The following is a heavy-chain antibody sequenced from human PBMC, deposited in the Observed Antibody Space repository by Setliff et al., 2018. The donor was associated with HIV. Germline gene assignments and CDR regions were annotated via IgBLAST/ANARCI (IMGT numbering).Heavy chain of an antibody. J-gene: IGHJ4*02. Sequence: SETLSLTCTVSGGSISGHYWSWIRQPPGRGLEWIGYIYSSGSTNFNPPLQSRVTISVDTSKNQFSLKLSSVTAADTAVYYCARGGSRGSWYWDYWGQGTLVTVSS. CDR3: ARGGSRGSWYWDY. V-gene: IGHV4-4*09. CDR1: GGSISGHY. D-gene: IGHD6-13*01. CDR2: IYSSGST.